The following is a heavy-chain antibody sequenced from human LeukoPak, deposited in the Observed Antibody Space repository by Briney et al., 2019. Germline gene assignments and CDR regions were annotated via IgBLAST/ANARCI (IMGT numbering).Heavy chain of an antibody. V-gene: IGHV1-18*01. CDR1: GYTFTSYG. CDR3: ARDWEMNTVTYFDY. D-gene: IGHD4-17*01. Sequence: ASVKVSCKASGYTFTSYGISWVRQAPGQGLEWMGWISAYNGNTNCARKLQGRVTLTIDTSTSTAYMELRSLGSDDTAVYYCARDWEMNTVTYFDYWGQGALVTVSS. J-gene: IGHJ4*02. CDR2: ISAYNGNT.